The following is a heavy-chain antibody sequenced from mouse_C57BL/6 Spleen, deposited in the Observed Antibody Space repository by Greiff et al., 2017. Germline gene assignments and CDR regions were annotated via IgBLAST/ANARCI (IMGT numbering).Heavy chain of an antibody. V-gene: IGHV1-69*01. CDR1: GYTFTSYW. J-gene: IGHJ2*01. D-gene: IGHD1-1*01. CDR3: ARFGVYYFDY. Sequence: QVQLQQPGAELVMPGASVKLSCKASGYTFTSYWMPWVKQRPGQGLEWIGEIDPSDSYTNYNQKFKGKSTLTVDKSSSTAYMQLSSLTSEDSAVYYCARFGVYYFDYWGQGTTLTVSS. CDR2: IDPSDSYT.